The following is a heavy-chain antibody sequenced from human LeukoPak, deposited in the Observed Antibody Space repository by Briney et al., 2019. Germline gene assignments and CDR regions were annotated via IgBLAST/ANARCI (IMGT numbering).Heavy chain of an antibody. D-gene: IGHD4-23*01. CDR1: GGSISTYY. CDR2: IYYSGST. Sequence: SSETLSLTCTVSGGSISTYYWSWIRQPPGKGLEWIGFIYYSGSTNSNPSLKSRVTISVDRSKNQFSLKLSSVTAADTAVYYCAREATVVTPSYGMDVWGQGTTVTVSS. CDR3: AREATVVTPSYGMDV. V-gene: IGHV4-59*12. J-gene: IGHJ6*02.